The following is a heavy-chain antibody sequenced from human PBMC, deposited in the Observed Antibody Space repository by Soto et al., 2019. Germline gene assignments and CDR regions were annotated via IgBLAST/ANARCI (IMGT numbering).Heavy chain of an antibody. CDR1: GGSMSNFY. CDR2: IYYNGNT. Sequence: QVQLQESGPGLVKPSETLSLTCTVSGGSMSNFYWSWIRQPPGKGLEWIGYIYYNGNTNYNPSLRTRTPISLDTPKTPFSLTLNSVTAADTAVYYCARGGWSLDDWGQGALVTVSS. V-gene: IGHV4-59*01. J-gene: IGHJ4*02. D-gene: IGHD2-15*01. CDR3: ARGGWSLDD.